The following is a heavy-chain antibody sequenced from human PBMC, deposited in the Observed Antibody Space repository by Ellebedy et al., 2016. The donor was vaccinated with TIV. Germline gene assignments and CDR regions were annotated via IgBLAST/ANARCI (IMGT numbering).Heavy chain of an antibody. D-gene: IGHD2-8*01. CDR2: INAGNGNT. CDR1: GYTFTSYA. Sequence: AASVQVSCKASGYTFTSYAMHWVRQAPGQRLEWMGWINAGNGNTKYSQKFQGRVTITRDTSAKTAYMELSSLISEDTAVYYCAREVYGMGWFDPWGQGTLVTVSS. CDR3: AREVYGMGWFDP. J-gene: IGHJ5*02. V-gene: IGHV1-3*01.